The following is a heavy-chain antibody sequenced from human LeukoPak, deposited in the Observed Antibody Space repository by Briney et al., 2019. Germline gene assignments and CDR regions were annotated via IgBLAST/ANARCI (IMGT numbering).Heavy chain of an antibody. CDR2: IYSGGST. V-gene: IGHV3-66*01. D-gene: IGHD3-16*01. CDR3: ARRNGGYYYYYGMDV. Sequence: PGGSLRLSCAASGFTVSGNYVSWVRQAPGKGLEWVSVIYSGGSTYYADSVKGRFTISRDNSKNTLYLQMNSLRAEDTAVYYCARRNGGYYYYYGMDVWGQGTTVTVSS. CDR1: GFTVSGNY. J-gene: IGHJ6*02.